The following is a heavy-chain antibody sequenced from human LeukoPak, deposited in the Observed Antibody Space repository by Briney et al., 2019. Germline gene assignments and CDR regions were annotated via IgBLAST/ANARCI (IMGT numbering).Heavy chain of an antibody. D-gene: IGHD3-22*01. V-gene: IGHV1-18*01. Sequence: ASVKVSCKASGYTFTSYGISWVRQAPGQGLEWMGWISAYNGNTNYAQKLQGRVTMTTDTSTSTAYMELRGLRSDDTAVYYCARGPYYYDSSGYYGPWGQGTLVTVSS. CDR3: ARGPYYYDSSGYYGP. J-gene: IGHJ5*02. CDR1: GYTFTSYG. CDR2: ISAYNGNT.